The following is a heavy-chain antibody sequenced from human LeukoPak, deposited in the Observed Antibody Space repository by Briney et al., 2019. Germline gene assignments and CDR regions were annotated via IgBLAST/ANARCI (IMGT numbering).Heavy chain of an antibody. D-gene: IGHD3-16*01. Sequence: ETLSLTCTVSGGSISSHYWGWIRQPPGKGLEWIGYVYDSGRATYKPSLKSRVTVSVDPSKNQFSLKLSSVTASDTAVYYCARQMITVSHDAFDIWGQGTMVTVSS. J-gene: IGHJ3*02. CDR1: GGSISSHY. CDR2: VYDSGRA. V-gene: IGHV4-59*08. CDR3: ARQMITVSHDAFDI.